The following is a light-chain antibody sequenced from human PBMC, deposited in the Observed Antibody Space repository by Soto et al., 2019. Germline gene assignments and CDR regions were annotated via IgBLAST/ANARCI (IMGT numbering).Light chain of an antibody. CDR3: SSYTISTPYV. V-gene: IGLV2-14*01. CDR1: SSDVGAYNY. CDR2: EVS. Sequence: VLTQPASVSGSAGQSITISCTGTSSDVGAYNYVSWYQQHPGKAPKLMIYEVSNRPSGVSNRFSGSKSGNTASLTISGLQAEDEADYYCSSYTISTPYVFGSGTKVTVL. J-gene: IGLJ1*01.